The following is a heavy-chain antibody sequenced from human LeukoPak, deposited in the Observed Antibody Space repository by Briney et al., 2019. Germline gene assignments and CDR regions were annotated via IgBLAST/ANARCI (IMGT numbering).Heavy chain of an antibody. Sequence: GGSLRLSCAASGFTFSSSAMHWVRQAPGKGLEWVAVMSYDGIHVYYADSVKGRFTISRDNAKNSLYLQMNSLRAEDTAVYYCVSSGYYPGSYFDYWGQGTLVTVSS. CDR1: GFTFSSSA. V-gene: IGHV3-30-3*01. D-gene: IGHD3-22*01. CDR3: VSSGYYPGSYFDY. J-gene: IGHJ4*02. CDR2: MSYDGIHV.